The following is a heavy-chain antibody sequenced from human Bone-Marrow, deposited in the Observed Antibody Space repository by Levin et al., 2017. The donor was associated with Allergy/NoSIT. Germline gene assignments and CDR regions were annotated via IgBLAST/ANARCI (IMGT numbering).Heavy chain of an antibody. CDR2: IYYDDDK. Sequence: SGPTLVKPTQTLTLTCTFSGFSFTTSGVGVGWIRPPPGKALEWLAIIYYDDDKDYSPSLKSRLTITKDTSKNQVVLTMTSMDPVDTGTYYCVHRNIYTTDDLAFWGQGTLVSVSS. CDR3: VHRNIYTTDDLAF. CDR1: GFSFTTSGVG. D-gene: IGHD1-1*01. J-gene: IGHJ4*02. V-gene: IGHV2-5*02.